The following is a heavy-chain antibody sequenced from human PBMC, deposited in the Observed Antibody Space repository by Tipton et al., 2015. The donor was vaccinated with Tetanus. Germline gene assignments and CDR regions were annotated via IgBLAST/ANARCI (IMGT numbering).Heavy chain of an antibody. CDR1: GYTFTTSD. CDR3: ARERSITGSTEFDP. V-gene: IGHV1-8*01. CDR2: MYPNNGNT. J-gene: IGHJ5*02. Sequence: QSGAEVKKPGASVKVSCQASGYTFTTSDIIWLRQATGQGLEWMGWMYPNNGNTGSAQKFQGRVTMTRNTAISTAYMELNSLTSDDTAVYYCARERSITGSTEFDPWGQGTLVTV. D-gene: IGHD1-7*01.